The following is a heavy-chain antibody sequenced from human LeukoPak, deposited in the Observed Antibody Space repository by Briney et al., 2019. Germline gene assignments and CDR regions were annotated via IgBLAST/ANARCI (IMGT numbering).Heavy chain of an antibody. CDR3: ARRGQQLNY. Sequence: PGGSLRLSCAVFGSGFPFSKAWMNWVRQAPGKGLEWVSYISSSSTIYYADSVEGRFTISRDNAKNSLYLQMNSLRAEDTAVYYCARRGQQLNYWGQGTLVTVSS. CDR1: GFPFSKAW. D-gene: IGHD6-13*01. CDR2: ISSSSTI. J-gene: IGHJ4*02. V-gene: IGHV3-69-1*01.